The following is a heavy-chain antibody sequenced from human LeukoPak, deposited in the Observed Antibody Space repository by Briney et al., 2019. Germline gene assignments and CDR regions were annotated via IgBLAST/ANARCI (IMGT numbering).Heavy chain of an antibody. D-gene: IGHD4-23*01. CDR2: TPYDGRKS. J-gene: IGHJ3*01. CDR1: GFTFSNYA. Sequence: PGTSLRLSCAASGFTFSNYAIHWVRQAPGKGLEWVAATPYDGRKSYSADSMRGRVTVTRDDYRNTVSLQMNTLRPEDTALYYCARVQSRWARSDVFDVWGQGTWVTVSS. V-gene: IGHV3-30-3*01. CDR3: ARVQSRWARSDVFDV.